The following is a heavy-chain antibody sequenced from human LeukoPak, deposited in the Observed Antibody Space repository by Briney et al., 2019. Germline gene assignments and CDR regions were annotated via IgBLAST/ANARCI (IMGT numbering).Heavy chain of an antibody. J-gene: IGHJ5*02. CDR2: ISHDGGKA. CDR3: AKDAGQWQNWNWFAP. Sequence: GGSLRLSCAVSGFTFNSYGMHWVRQAPGKGLEWVAAISHDGGKAYYADSVKGRFTISRDNSDNTVHLLMNSLRPEDTAMYYCAKDAGQWQNWNWFAPWGQGTLVSVSS. CDR1: GFTFNSYG. D-gene: IGHD6-19*01. V-gene: IGHV3-30*18.